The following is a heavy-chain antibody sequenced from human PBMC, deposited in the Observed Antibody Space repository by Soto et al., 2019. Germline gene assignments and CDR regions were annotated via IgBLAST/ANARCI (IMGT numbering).Heavy chain of an antibody. CDR1: GDSISTVDYF. D-gene: IGHD2-15*01. Sequence: PSEPLSLTCSVSGDSISTVDYFWAWVRQPPGQALEYIGYIYKSATTYYNPSFESRVAISLDTSKSQFSLNVTSLTAADTAVYFCARGRYCLTGRCFPNWFDSWGQGTLVTVS. CDR2: IYKSATT. J-gene: IGHJ5*01. V-gene: IGHV4-30-4*01. CDR3: ARGRYCLTGRCFPNWFDS.